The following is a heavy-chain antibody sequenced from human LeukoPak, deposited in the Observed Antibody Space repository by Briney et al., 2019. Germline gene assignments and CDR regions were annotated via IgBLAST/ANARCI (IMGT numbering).Heavy chain of an antibody. CDR3: AKDRGISKKYYYYYYGMDV. V-gene: IGHV3-23*01. CDR2: ISGSGGST. J-gene: IGHJ6*02. CDR1: GFTFSSYA. D-gene: IGHD2-21*01. Sequence: PGGSLRLSCAASGFTFSSYAMSWVRQAPGKGLEWVSAISGSGGSTYYADSVKGRFTISRDNSKNTLYLQMNSLRAEDTAVYYCAKDRGISKKYYYYYYGMDVWGQGTTVTVSS.